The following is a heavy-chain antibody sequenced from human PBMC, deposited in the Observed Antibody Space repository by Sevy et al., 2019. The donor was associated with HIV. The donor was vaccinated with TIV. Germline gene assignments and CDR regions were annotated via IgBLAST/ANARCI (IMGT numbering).Heavy chain of an antibody. Sequence: GGSLRLSCAASGFTFSSYAMSWVRQAPGKGLEWVSAISGSGGSTYYADSVKGRFTISKDNSKNTLYLQMNSLTAEDTAVYYCSGYYGSGSPRGNAFDIWGQGTMVTVSS. D-gene: IGHD3-10*01. CDR1: GFTFSSYA. CDR2: ISGSGGST. V-gene: IGHV3-23*01. J-gene: IGHJ3*02. CDR3: SGYYGSGSPRGNAFDI.